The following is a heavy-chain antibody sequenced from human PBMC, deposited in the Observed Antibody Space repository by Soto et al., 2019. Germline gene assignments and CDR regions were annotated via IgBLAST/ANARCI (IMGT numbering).Heavy chain of an antibody. CDR2: IFSGGST. CDR1: GLTVRSNY. CDR3: AGEVGSGGWYYYYFGMDA. V-gene: IGHV3-53*02. D-gene: IGHD6-19*01. J-gene: IGHJ6*02. Sequence: EVQLVETGGGLIQPGGSLRLSCAASGLTVRSNYMSWVRQAPGKGLEWVSLIFSGGSTYYAVSVKGRFTISRDNSKNMVYLQMNSLRAEDTAVYYCAGEVGSGGWYYYYFGMDAWGRGTTVTVSS.